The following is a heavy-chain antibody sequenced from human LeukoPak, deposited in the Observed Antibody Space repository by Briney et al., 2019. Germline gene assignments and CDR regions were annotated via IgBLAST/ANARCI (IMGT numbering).Heavy chain of an antibody. CDR1: GFTFDDYA. D-gene: IGHD2-2*02. CDR3: ARGHQLLYSALKGNNYFDY. J-gene: IGHJ4*02. Sequence: PGRSLRLSCAASGFTFDDYAMHWVRQAPGKGLEWVSGISWNSGSIGYADSVKGRFTISRDNAKNSLYLQMNSLRAEDTAVYYCARGHQLLYSALKGNNYFDYWGQGTLVTVSS. V-gene: IGHV3-9*01. CDR2: ISWNSGSI.